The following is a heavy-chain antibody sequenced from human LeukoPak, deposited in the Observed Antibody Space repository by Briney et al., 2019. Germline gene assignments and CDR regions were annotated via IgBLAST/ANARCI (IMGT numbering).Heavy chain of an antibody. CDR3: AREPEYSGSGTGYFDY. CDR1: GGSISSVN. J-gene: IGHJ4*02. CDR2: ISSSSSTI. V-gene: IGHV3-48*02. Sequence: ETLSLTCAVSGGSISSVNLWSWVCQPPGKGLEWVSYISSSSSTIYYADSVKGRFTISRDNAKNSLYLQMNSLRDEDTAVYYCAREPEYSGSGTGYFDYWGQGTLVTVSS. D-gene: IGHD1-26*01.